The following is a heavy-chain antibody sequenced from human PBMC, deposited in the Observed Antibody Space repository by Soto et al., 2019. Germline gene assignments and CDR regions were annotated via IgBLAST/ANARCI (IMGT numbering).Heavy chain of an antibody. CDR3: ASHREISYGTNYWFDP. V-gene: IGHV4-59*08. CDR2: IYYSGST. D-gene: IGHD5-18*01. CDR1: GGSISSYY. Sequence: SSETLSLTCTVSGGSISSYYWSWIRQPPGKGLEWIGYIYYSGSTNYNPSLKSRVTISVDTSKNQFSLKLSSVTAADTAVYYCASHREISYGTNYWFDPWGQGTLVTVSS. J-gene: IGHJ5*02.